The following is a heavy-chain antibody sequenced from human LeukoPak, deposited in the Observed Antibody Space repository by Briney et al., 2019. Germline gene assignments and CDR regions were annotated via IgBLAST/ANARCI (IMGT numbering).Heavy chain of an antibody. J-gene: IGHJ4*02. CDR3: ARGPWHSGDYRDY. D-gene: IGHD4-17*01. CDR1: GGTFSSYA. Sequence: SVKVSCKASGGTFSSYATSWVRQAPGQGLEWMGRIIPIFGTANYAQKFQGRVTITTDESTSTAYMELSSLRSEDTAVYYCARGPWHSGDYRDYWGQGTLVTVSS. V-gene: IGHV1-69*05. CDR2: IIPIFGTA.